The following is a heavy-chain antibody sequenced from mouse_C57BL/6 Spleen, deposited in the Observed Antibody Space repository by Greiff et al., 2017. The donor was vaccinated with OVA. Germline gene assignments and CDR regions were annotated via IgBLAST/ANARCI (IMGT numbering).Heavy chain of an antibody. D-gene: IGHD1-1*01. J-gene: IGHJ2*01. CDR3: ARHAGYYYGSSYDFDY. CDR2: ISNGGGST. V-gene: IGHV5-12*01. Sequence: DVKLVESGGGLVQPGGSLKLSCAASGFTFSDYYMYWVRQTPEKRLEWVAYISNGGGSTYYPDTVKGRFTISRDNAKNTLYLQMSRLKSEDTAMYYCARHAGYYYGSSYDFDYWGQGTTLTVSS. CDR1: GFTFSDYY.